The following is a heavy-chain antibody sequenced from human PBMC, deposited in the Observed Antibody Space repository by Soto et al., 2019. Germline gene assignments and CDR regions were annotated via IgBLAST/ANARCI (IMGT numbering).Heavy chain of an antibody. Sequence: ASVKVSCKVSGYTLTELSMHWVRQAPGKGLEWMGGFDPEDGETIYAQKFQGRVTMTEDTSTDTAYMELSSLRSEDTAVYYCATDSQRVVTPDYYYYGMDVWGQGTTVTVSS. D-gene: IGHD2-15*01. J-gene: IGHJ6*02. CDR1: GYTLTELS. CDR3: ATDSQRVVTPDYYYYGMDV. CDR2: FDPEDGET. V-gene: IGHV1-24*01.